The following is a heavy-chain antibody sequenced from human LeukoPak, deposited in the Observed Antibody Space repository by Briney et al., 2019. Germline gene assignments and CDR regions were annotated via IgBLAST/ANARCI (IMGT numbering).Heavy chain of an antibody. J-gene: IGHJ4*02. Sequence: ASVKVSCKASGYTFTGYCMHWVRQAPGQGLEWMGWINPNSGGTNYAQKFRGRVTMTRDTSISTAYMELSRLRSDDTAVYYCARATLRLDFDYWGQGTLVTVSS. CDR1: GYTFTGYC. CDR2: INPNSGGT. CDR3: ARATLRLDFDY. V-gene: IGHV1-2*02. D-gene: IGHD3-3*01.